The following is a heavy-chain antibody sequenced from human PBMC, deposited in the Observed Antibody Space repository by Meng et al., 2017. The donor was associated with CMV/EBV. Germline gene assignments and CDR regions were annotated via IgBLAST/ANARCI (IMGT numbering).Heavy chain of an antibody. J-gene: IGHJ4*02. V-gene: IGHV2-5*02. CDR1: WFSLSTSGVG. CDR2: IYWDDAK. D-gene: IGHD5-18*01. Sequence: QISSHASCPWLVKPPQTLPLPCPFSWFSLSTSGVGVGWIRPPPGKALGWLALIYWDDAKRYSPSLKSRLTITKDTSKNQVVLTMTNMDPVDTATYYCAHRGSYGYHGYWGQGTLVTVSS. CDR3: AHRGSYGYHGY.